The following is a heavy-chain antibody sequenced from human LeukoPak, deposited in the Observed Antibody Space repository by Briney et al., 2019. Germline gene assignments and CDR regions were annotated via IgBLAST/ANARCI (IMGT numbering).Heavy chain of an antibody. D-gene: IGHD3-16*01. J-gene: IGHJ4*02. CDR2: ISGSGGST. V-gene: IGHV3-23*01. CDR1: GFAFSSYA. Sequence: GGSLRLSCAASGFAFSSYAMSWVRQAPGKGLEWVSAISGSGGSTYYADSVKGRFTISRDNSKNTLYLQMNSLRAEDTAVYYCARDGDYDHVWGSHYHFDYWGQGTLVTVSS. CDR3: ARDGDYDHVWGSHYHFDY.